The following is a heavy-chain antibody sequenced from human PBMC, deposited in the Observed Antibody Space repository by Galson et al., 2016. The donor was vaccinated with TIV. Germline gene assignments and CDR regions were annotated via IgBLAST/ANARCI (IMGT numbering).Heavy chain of an antibody. CDR2: ISGGGGST. D-gene: IGHD3-22*01. Sequence: SLRLSCAASGFTFSNYAMSWVRQAPGKGLEWVSVISGGGGSTYYADSVKGRFTISRDNSKNTLFLQMNSLRAEDTAVYYCTKVPSSGFAYYYGLDVWGQGTTVTVSS. J-gene: IGHJ6*02. CDR3: TKVPSSGFAYYYGLDV. CDR1: GFTFSNYA. V-gene: IGHV3-23*01.